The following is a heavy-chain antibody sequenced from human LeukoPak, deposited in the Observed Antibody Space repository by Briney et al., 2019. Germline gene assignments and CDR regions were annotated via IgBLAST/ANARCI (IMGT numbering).Heavy chain of an antibody. V-gene: IGHV3-11*04. J-gene: IGHJ6*02. CDR3: ARDIITMVRGVYYYYGMDV. Sequence: GGSLRLSCAGSGFSVSNYYMSWVRQAPGKGLEWVSYISSSGSTIYYADSVKGRFTISRDNAKNSLYLQMNSLRAEDTAVYYCARDIITMVRGVYYYYGMDVWGQGTTVTVSS. D-gene: IGHD3-10*01. CDR1: GFSVSNYY. CDR2: ISSSGSTI.